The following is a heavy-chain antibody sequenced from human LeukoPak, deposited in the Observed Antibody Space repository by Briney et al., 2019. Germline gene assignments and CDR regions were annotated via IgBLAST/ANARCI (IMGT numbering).Heavy chain of an antibody. CDR3: AVAGSGTFDI. J-gene: IGHJ3*02. D-gene: IGHD3-10*01. V-gene: IGHV3-23*01. CDR1: GFTFSSYG. Sequence: GGSLRLSCAASGFTFSSYGMSWVRQAPGKGLEWVSAISGSGGSTYYADSVKGRFTISRDNSRNTLSLQMNSLRVEDTAVYYCAVAGSGTFDIWGQGTVVIVSS. CDR2: ISGSGGST.